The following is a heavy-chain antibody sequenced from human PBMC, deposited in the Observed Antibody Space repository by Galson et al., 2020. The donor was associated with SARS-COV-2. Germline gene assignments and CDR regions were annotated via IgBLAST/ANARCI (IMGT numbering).Heavy chain of an antibody. J-gene: IGHJ4*02. V-gene: IGHV4-34*01. CDR2: VNHSGST. D-gene: IGHD3-10*01. CDR1: GGSFSGSF. Sequence: SETLSLTCAVYGGSFSGSFWSWIRQPPGKGLEWIGEVNHSGSTNYNPSLKSRVTISVDTSKNQFSLKLSSVTAADTAVYYCARDPGDPMGGIDYWGQGTLVTVSS. CDR3: ARDPGDPMGGIDY.